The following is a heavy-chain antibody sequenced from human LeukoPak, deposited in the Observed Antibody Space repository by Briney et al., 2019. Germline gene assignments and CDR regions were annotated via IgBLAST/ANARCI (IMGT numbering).Heavy chain of an antibody. D-gene: IGHD3-9*01. J-gene: IGHJ6*02. CDR1: GYTFTSYD. Sequence: GASVNVSCKASGYTFTSYDINWVRQATGQGLDWMGWMNHNSGNTGYAQKFQGRVTMTRNTSISTAYMELSSLSSEGPAVYYCARVEAYFDWVIGCGDYYYGMDGWGQGATVTVS. V-gene: IGHV1-8*01. CDR3: ARVEAYFDWVIGCGDYYYGMDG. CDR2: MNHNSGNT.